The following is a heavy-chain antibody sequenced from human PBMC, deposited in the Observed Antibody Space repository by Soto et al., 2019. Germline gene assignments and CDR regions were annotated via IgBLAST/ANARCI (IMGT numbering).Heavy chain of an antibody. J-gene: IGHJ4*02. Sequence: GGSLRLSGAASGFTYDDYAMHWVLQAPGKGLEWVSGISWNSGSIGNADSVRGRLTISRDNAKNSLYLQMNSLRAEDTALYYCAKGSRTRGFYFDYWGQGTLVTVSS. CDR3: AKGSRTRGFYFDY. D-gene: IGHD6-6*01. CDR1: GFTYDDYA. V-gene: IGHV3-9*01. CDR2: ISWNSGSI.